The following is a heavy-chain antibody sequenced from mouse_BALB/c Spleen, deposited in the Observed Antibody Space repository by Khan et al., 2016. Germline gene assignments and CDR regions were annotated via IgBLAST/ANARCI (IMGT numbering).Heavy chain of an antibody. CDR1: GFDFSRYW. CDR2: INTGSSTI. CDR3: GRLRLLRAMDY. Sequence: EVQLQESGGGLVQPGGSLNLSCAASGFDFSRYWMSWARQAPGKGQEWIGEINTGSSTINYTPSLKDKFIISRDNAKNTLYLQMSKVRTEDPALYYCGRLRLLRAMDYWGQGPSVTVSS. J-gene: IGHJ4*01. D-gene: IGHD2-3*01. V-gene: IGHV4-2*02.